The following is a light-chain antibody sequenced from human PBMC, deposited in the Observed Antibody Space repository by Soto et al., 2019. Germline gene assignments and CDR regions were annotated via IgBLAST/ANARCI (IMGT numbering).Light chain of an antibody. J-gene: IGKJ1*01. CDR3: HQYNSYSWT. CDR2: DAS. V-gene: IGKV1-5*01. Sequence: DIQMTQSPSTLSASVGDRVTITCRASQSISNWLAWYQQKPGKAPKLLIFDASSLESGVPSRFSGSGSGTEFTLTISSLQPDDFVTYYCHQYNSYSWTFGQGTKVEIK. CDR1: QSISNW.